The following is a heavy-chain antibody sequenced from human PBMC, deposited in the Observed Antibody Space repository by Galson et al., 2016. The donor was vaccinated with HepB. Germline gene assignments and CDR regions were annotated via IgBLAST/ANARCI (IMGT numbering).Heavy chain of an antibody. Sequence: GDSVTNSPFHWAWIRQPAGKGLEWIGTISYSGSAYYNSSLKSRLSISIDPSNNQFPLILSSVTAADTAMYFCARASRIEPYTSGWYFFDSWGQGILVTVSS. V-gene: IGHV4-39*06. CDR3: ARASRIEPYTSGWYFFDS. D-gene: IGHD6-19*01. CDR1: GDSVTNSPFH. CDR2: ISYSGSA. J-gene: IGHJ4*02.